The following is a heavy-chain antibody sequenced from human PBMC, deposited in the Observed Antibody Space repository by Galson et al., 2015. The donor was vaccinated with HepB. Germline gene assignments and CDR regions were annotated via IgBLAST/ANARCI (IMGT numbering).Heavy chain of an antibody. CDR3: ARVSGIAAADN. D-gene: IGHD6-13*01. CDR2: IYYSGST. Sequence: LRLSCAASGFTFHDYAMHWVRQAPGKGLEWIGYIYYSGSTNYNPSLKSRVTISVDTSKNQFSLKLSSVTAADTAVYYCARVSGIAAADNWGQGTLVTVSS. V-gene: IGHV4-59*01. J-gene: IGHJ1*01. CDR1: GFTFHDYA.